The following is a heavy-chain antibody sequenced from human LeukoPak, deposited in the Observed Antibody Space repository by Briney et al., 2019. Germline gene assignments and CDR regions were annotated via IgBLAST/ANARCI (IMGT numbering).Heavy chain of an antibody. CDR1: GGSISSYY. J-gene: IGHJ4*02. Sequence: SETLSLTCTVSGGSISSYYWSWIRQPPGKGLEWIGYIYYSGSTNYNPSLKSRVTISVDTSKNQFSLKLSSVTAADTAVYYCARGSTTDGAYFDYWGQGTLVTVSS. CDR2: IYYSGST. V-gene: IGHV4-59*12. CDR3: ARGSTTDGAYFDY. D-gene: IGHD1-26*01.